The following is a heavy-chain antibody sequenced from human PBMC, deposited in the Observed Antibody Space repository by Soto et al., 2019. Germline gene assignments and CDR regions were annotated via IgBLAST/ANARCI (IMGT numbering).Heavy chain of an antibody. D-gene: IGHD2-15*01. V-gene: IGHV3-74*01. J-gene: IGHJ6*02. CDR2: INSDGSST. CDR3: ARDARIVVVVAATADDGMDV. Sequence: GGSLRLSCAASGFTFSSYWMHWVRQAPGKGLVWVSRINSDGSSTSYGDSVKGRFTLSRDNAKNTLYLQMNSLRAEDTAVYYCARDARIVVVVAATADDGMDVWGQGTTVTVSS. CDR1: GFTFSSYW.